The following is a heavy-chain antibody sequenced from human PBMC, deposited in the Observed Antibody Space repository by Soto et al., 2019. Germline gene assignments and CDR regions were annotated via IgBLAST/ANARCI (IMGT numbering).Heavy chain of an antibody. Sequence: GGSLRLSCAASGFTFSSYSMNWVRQAPGKGLEWVSSISSSSSYIYYADSVKGRFTISRDNAKNSLYLQMNSLRAEDTAVYYCARDQEDIVVVPAAMTDHYYYYYGMDVWGQGTTVTVSS. CDR3: ARDQEDIVVVPAAMTDHYYYYYGMDV. V-gene: IGHV3-21*01. J-gene: IGHJ6*02. CDR2: ISSSSSYI. D-gene: IGHD2-2*01. CDR1: GFTFSSYS.